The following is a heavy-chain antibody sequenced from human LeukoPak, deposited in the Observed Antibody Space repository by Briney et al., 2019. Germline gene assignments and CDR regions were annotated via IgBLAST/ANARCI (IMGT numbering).Heavy chain of an antibody. CDR3: ATIRFLEWLLVDC. Sequence: APVKVSCKVSGYTFSELSMHWVRQAPGKGLEWMGGFDPEDGETIYAQKFQGRVAMTEDTSTDTAYMELSSLRFEDTAVYYCATIRFLEWLLVDCWGQGSLVTVSS. CDR1: GYTFSELS. V-gene: IGHV1-24*01. CDR2: FDPEDGET. J-gene: IGHJ4*02. D-gene: IGHD3-3*01.